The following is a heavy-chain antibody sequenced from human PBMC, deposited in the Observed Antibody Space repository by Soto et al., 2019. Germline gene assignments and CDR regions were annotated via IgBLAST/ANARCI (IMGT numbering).Heavy chain of an antibody. CDR1: GFTFSSYA. CDR2: ISGSGGST. CDR3: AKDGGGSYIWSYYGMDV. Sequence: PGGSLRLSCAASGFTFSSYAMSWVRQAPGKGLEWVSAISGSGGSTYYADSVKGRFTISRDNSKNTLYLQMNSLRAEDTAVYYCAKDGGGSYIWSYYGMDVWGQGTTVTVSS. V-gene: IGHV3-23*01. J-gene: IGHJ6*02. D-gene: IGHD1-26*01.